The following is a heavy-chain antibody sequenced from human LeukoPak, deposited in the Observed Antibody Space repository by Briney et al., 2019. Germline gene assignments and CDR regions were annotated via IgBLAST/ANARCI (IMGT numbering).Heavy chain of an antibody. V-gene: IGHV3-30*04. CDR2: ISYDGGNK. D-gene: IGHD3-10*01. Sequence: PGTSLRLSCAASGLTFSSYAMHWVRQAPGKGLEWVVAISYDGGNKYYADSVKGRFTISRDNSKNTLYLQMNSLRAEDTAVYYCARDLYYGSGSFLTDYWGQGTLVTVSS. CDR3: ARDLYYGSGSFLTDY. J-gene: IGHJ4*02. CDR1: GLTFSSYA.